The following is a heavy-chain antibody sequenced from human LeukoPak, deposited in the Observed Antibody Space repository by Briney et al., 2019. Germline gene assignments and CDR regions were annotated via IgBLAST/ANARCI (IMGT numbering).Heavy chain of an antibody. J-gene: IGHJ6*03. CDR3: ARGAGYSYGRLSYYYYYMDV. D-gene: IGHD5-18*01. CDR1: GGTFSSYA. Sequence: SVKVSCKASGGTFSSYAISWVRQAPGQGLEWMGGIIPIFGTANYAQKFQGRVTITADESTSTAYMELSSLRSEDTAVYYCARGAGYSYGRLSYYYYYMDVWGKGTTVTVSS. CDR2: IIPIFGTA. V-gene: IGHV1-69*13.